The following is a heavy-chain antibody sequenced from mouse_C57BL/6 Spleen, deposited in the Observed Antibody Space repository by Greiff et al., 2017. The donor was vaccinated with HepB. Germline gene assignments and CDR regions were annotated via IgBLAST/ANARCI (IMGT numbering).Heavy chain of an antibody. Sequence: EVKLVESGGGLVKPGGSLKLSCAASGFTFSSYAMSWVRQTLEKRLEWVATISDGGSYTYYPDNVKGRFSISRDNAKNNLYLQMSHLKSEDTAMYYCARGPLLSYYFDYWGQGTTLTVSS. CDR1: GFTFSSYA. CDR2: ISDGGSYT. D-gene: IGHD1-1*02. V-gene: IGHV5-4*03. CDR3: ARGPLLSYYFDY. J-gene: IGHJ2*01.